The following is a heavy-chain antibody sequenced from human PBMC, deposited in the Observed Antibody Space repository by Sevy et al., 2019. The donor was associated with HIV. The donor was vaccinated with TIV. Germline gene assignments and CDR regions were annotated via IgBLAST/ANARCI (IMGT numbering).Heavy chain of an antibody. J-gene: IGHJ4*02. CDR1: GYTFTGYY. D-gene: IGHD4-17*01. CDR2: INPNSGGT. Sequence: ASVKVSCKASGYTFTGYYMHWVRQAPGQGLEWMGRINPNSGGTNYAQKFQGRVTMTRETSISTAYMELSRLRSDDTAVYYCARDHGDYGDLTKDYWGQGTLVTVSS. CDR3: ARDHGDYGDLTKDY. V-gene: IGHV1-2*06.